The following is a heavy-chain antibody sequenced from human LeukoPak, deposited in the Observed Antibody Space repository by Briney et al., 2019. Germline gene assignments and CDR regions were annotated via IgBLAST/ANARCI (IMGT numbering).Heavy chain of an antibody. V-gene: IGHV4-59*08. J-gene: IGHJ5*02. CDR2: IYYSGST. D-gene: IGHD6-19*01. Sequence: PSETLSLTCTDSGGSISSYYWSWIRQPPGKGLEWIGYIYYSGSTNYNPSLKSRVTISVDTSKNQFSLKLSSVTAADTAVYYCARHYRGLDSGWGSRFDPWGQGTLVTVSS. CDR3: ARHYRGLDSGWGSRFDP. CDR1: GGSISSYY.